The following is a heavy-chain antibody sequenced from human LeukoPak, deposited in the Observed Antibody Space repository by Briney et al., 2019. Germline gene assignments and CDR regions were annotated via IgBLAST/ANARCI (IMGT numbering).Heavy chain of an antibody. D-gene: IGHD6-13*01. CDR1: GFTFSNYA. CDR3: AKEKDTAAAGTLLYYFDY. J-gene: IGHJ4*02. V-gene: IGHV3-23*01. Sequence: PGGSLRLSCAASGFTFSNYAMSWVRQAPGKGLEWVSAISGSASSTYHADSVKGRFTISRDNSKNTLYLQMNSLRADDTAVYYCAKEKDTAAAGTLLYYFDYWGQGTLVTVSS. CDR2: ISGSASST.